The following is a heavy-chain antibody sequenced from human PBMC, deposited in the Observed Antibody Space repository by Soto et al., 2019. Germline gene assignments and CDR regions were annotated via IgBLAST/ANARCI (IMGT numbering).Heavy chain of an antibody. V-gene: IGHV4-34*01. Sequence: PSETMSLTCAVSGGNISGYYWTWISKPPGTGLEWIGEINHSGSTNYNPSLKSRVTISVDTSKNQFSLKLTSVTAADTAVYYCARWGGSSRPSDYWGQGTLVTVSS. CDR1: GGNISGYY. CDR3: ARWGGSSRPSDY. J-gene: IGHJ4*02. D-gene: IGHD6-6*01. CDR2: INHSGST.